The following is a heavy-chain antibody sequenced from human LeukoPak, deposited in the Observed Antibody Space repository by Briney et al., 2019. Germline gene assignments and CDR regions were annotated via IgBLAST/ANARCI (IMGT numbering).Heavy chain of an antibody. V-gene: IGHV1-69*05. D-gene: IGHD6-13*01. J-gene: IGHJ5*02. CDR2: VIPIFGTA. CDR1: GYTFTGYY. Sequence: SVTVSYKASGYTFTGYYMHWVRQAPGQPLEWMGGVIPIFGTANYAQKFQGRVTITTDEPTSTAYMELSSLRSEDTAVYYCARDLIAAAGTRGNFWFDPWGQGTLVTVSS. CDR3: ARDLIAAAGTRGNFWFDP.